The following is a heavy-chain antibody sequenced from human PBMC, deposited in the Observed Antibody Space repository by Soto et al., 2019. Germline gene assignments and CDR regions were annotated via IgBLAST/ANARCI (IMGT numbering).Heavy chain of an antibody. CDR1: GFTFSSYG. D-gene: IGHD2-15*01. CDR2: ISYDGSKK. V-gene: IGHV3-30*18. J-gene: IGHJ4*02. CDR3: AKGQDCSGGTCYPEY. Sequence: QVRLVESGGGVVQPGRSLRLSCAASGFTFSSYGMHWVRQAPGKGLEWVAIISYDGSKKYYADSVKGRFTISRDNSKSTLYLQMDSLRAEDTAVYYCAKGQDCSGGTCYPEYWGQGTLVTVSP.